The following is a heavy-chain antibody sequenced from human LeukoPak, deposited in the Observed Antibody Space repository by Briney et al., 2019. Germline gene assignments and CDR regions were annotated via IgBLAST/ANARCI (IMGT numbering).Heavy chain of an antibody. J-gene: IGHJ4*02. V-gene: IGHV3-9*01. CDR2: ISWNSGSV. CDR3: AKAYCGSTTCSYFDY. D-gene: IGHD2-2*01. Sequence: GGSLRLSCAASGFTFDDYAMYWVRQAPGKGLECVSGISWNSGSVGYADSVKGRFTISRDNAENSPYLQMNSLRAEDTALYYCAKAYCGSTTCSYFDYWGQGTPVTVSS. CDR1: GFTFDDYA.